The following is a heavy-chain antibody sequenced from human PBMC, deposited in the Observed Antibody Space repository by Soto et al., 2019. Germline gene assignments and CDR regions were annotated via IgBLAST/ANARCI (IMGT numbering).Heavy chain of an antibody. D-gene: IGHD3-10*01. CDR3: AREVQVHTPAFAY. CDR2: ISPMFGAA. CDR1: GGTFNTYA. Sequence: QVQLVQSGAEMKKPGSSVKVSCQSSGGTFNTYAMNWVRQAPGQGPEWMGDISPMFGAANYAPKFQGRVTITEDDSTGTSYMQLSSLTSEDTALYFCAREVQVHTPAFAYWGQGTLVTVSS. J-gene: IGHJ4*02. V-gene: IGHV1-69*19.